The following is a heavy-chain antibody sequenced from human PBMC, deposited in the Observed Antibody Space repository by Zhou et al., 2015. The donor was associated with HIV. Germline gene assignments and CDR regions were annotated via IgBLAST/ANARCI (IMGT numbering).Heavy chain of an antibody. CDR2: IIPILGIA. J-gene: IGHJ6*02. CDR1: GGTFSSYT. D-gene: IGHD6-19*01. Sequence: QVQLVQSGAEVKKPGSSVKVSCKASGGTFSSYTISWVRQAPGQGLEWMGRIIPILGIANYAQKFQGRVTITADKSTSTAYMELSSLRSEDTAVYYCARDSTSGWYGGAYYYYGMDVWGQGTTVTVSS. CDR3: ARDSTSGWYGGAYYYYGMDV. V-gene: IGHV1-69*08.